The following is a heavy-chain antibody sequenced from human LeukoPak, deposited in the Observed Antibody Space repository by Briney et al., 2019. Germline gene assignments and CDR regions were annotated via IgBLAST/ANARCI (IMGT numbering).Heavy chain of an antibody. CDR3: ARVVRNYDILTDYPLAEWFDP. J-gene: IGHJ5*02. CDR2: ISAHNGNT. CDR1: GYTFTNYG. Sequence: ASVKVSCKASGYTFTNYGITWVRQAPGQGLEWMGWISAHNGNTNFARKLQGRVTMTTDTSTTTAYLELSSLRSDDTAIYYCARVVRNYDILTDYPLAEWFDPWGQGTLVTVSS. V-gene: IGHV1-18*01. D-gene: IGHD3-9*01.